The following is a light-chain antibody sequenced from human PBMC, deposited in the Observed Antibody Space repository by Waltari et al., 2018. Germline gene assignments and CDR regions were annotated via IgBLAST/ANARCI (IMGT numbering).Light chain of an antibody. CDR2: NVI. V-gene: IGLV2-14*03. CDR1: RRAVGGYKY. Sequence: QSALTQPASVSGSPGQSITIPCTGTRRAVGGYKYVSWYQQYPGKAPKLMIYNVIGRPSGVSDRFSGSKSGDTASLTISGLQAEDEADYFCSSYTSSNTLVFGGGTKLTVL. J-gene: IGLJ3*02. CDR3: SSYTSSNTLV.